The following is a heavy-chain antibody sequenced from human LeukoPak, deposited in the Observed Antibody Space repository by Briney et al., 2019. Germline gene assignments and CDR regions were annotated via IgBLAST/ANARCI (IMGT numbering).Heavy chain of an antibody. D-gene: IGHD4-17*01. Sequence: PGGSLRLSCRVSGFIFSNYGMHWVRQAPGKGLEYVSAISRGGDSTYYAKSVKGRFATSRDNSKSTLYLQMNSLSIEDTAVYYCARDRSDYGKNYLDSWGQGTLVAVSS. CDR1: GFIFSNYG. V-gene: IGHV3-64*01. CDR3: ARDRSDYGKNYLDS. CDR2: ISRGGDST. J-gene: IGHJ4*02.